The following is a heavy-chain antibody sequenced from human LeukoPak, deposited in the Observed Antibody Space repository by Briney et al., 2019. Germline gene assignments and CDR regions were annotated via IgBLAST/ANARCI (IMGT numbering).Heavy chain of an antibody. Sequence: GGSLRLSCAASGFTFSSYSMNWVRQAPGKGLEWVSSISSSSSYIFYADSVKGRFTISRDNSKNTLYLQMSSLRAEDTAVYYCAKDVPAAYFDYWGLGTLVTVS. V-gene: IGHV3-21*01. CDR2: ISSSSSYI. D-gene: IGHD2-2*01. CDR3: AKDVPAAYFDY. CDR1: GFTFSSYS. J-gene: IGHJ4*02.